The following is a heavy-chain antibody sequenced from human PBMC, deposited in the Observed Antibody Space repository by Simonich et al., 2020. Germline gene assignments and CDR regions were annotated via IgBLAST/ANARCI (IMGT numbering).Heavy chain of an antibody. D-gene: IGHD1-26*01. V-gene: IGHV5-51*03. CDR3: ARLVMYSGSYYLDY. J-gene: IGHJ4*02. CDR2: TNPGNSDT. CDR1: GYSFTSYW. Sequence: EVQLVQSGAEVKKPGESLKISCKGSGYSFTSYWIGWGRQMPGKGLEWWGITNPGNSDTRNSPSFQGQVTISADKSISTAYLQWSSLKASDTAMYYCARLVMYSGSYYLDYWGQGTLVTVSS.